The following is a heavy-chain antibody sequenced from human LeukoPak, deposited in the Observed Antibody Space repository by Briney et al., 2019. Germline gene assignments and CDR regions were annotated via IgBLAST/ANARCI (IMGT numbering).Heavy chain of an antibody. CDR1: GGPFGVYY. Sequence: KSSETLSLTCAVYGGPFGVYYWSWVRQPPGKGLEWIGEINHSGSTNYNPSLKSRVTISVDTSKNHFSLKLSSVTAADTAVYYCAGPGAGDLDYWGQGTLVTVSS. V-gene: IGHV4-34*01. J-gene: IGHJ4*02. D-gene: IGHD3-10*01. CDR2: INHSGST. CDR3: AGPGAGDLDY.